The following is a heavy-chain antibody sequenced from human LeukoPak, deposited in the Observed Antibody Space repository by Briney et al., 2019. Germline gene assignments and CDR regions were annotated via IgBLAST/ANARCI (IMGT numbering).Heavy chain of an antibody. D-gene: IGHD2-2*01. V-gene: IGHV1-3*04. CDR2: INTDNGNT. Sequence: ASVKVSCKASGYTFSSYSMHWVRQAPGQRLEWMGWINTDNGNTEYSQKFQGRVTFTRDTSASIAYMELGSLRSEDTAVYYCARDYCSSTSCLFDYWGQGTLVTVSS. CDR1: GYTFSSYS. CDR3: ARDYCSSTSCLFDY. J-gene: IGHJ4*02.